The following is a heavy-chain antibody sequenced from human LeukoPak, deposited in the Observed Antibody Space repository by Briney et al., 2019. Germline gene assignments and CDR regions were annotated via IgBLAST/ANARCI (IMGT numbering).Heavy chain of an antibody. CDR2: IVVGSGNT. Sequence: SVKVSCKASGCSFTSSAVQGLRQAGGQRLDGIGWIVVGSGNTNYAQKFQEKVTITRDKSTSPAYMELSSLGSEDTAVYYCAADNYDSSGYYGSGYYGEYWGPGTLVTVSS. J-gene: IGHJ4*02. CDR1: GCSFTSSA. V-gene: IGHV1-58*01. D-gene: IGHD3-22*01. CDR3: AADNYDSSGYYGSGYYGEY.